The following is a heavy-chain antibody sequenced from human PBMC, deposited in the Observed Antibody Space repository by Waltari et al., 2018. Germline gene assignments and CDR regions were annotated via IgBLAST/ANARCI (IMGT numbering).Heavy chain of an antibody. CDR2: ISISGETI. Sequence: EVHLVESGGRLVHPGGSLRLSCAASGFTFHTYEMNWVRQAPGKGLEWVSYISISGETIYYADSVKGRFTISRDNAKNSLYLQMNSLRAEDTAVYYCFGVSSDYYYAEYWGQGTLVTVSS. V-gene: IGHV3-48*03. CDR3: FGVSSDYYYAEY. D-gene: IGHD3-22*01. J-gene: IGHJ4*02. CDR1: GFTFHTYE.